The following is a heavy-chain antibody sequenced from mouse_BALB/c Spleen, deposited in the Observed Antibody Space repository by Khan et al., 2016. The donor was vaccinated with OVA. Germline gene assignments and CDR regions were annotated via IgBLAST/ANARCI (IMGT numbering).Heavy chain of an antibody. CDR2: ISSGGHYT. V-gene: IGHV5-6*01. J-gene: IGHJ4*01. CDR1: GFTFSSYG. D-gene: IGHD1-2*01. Sequence: EVKLLESGGDLVKPGGSLKLSCAASGFTFSSYGMSWVRQTPDKRLEWVATISSGGHYTYFPDSVRGRFTISRDNAKNTLYLQMSSLKSEDTAMYYCARTITTAKGGYYAMDYWGQGTSVTVSS. CDR3: ARTITTAKGGYYAMDY.